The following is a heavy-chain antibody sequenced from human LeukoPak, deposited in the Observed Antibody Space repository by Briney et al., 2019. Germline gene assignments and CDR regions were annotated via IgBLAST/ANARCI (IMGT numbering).Heavy chain of an antibody. J-gene: IGHJ4*02. V-gene: IGHV3-7*03. Sequence: GGSLRLSCAASGFTFSSYWMSWVRQAPGKGLEWVANIKQDGSEKYYVDSVKGRFTISRDNAKNSLYQQMNSLRAEDTAVYYCARVLTDWSSSVYYFDYWGQGTLVTVSS. CDR1: GFTFSSYW. CDR2: IKQDGSEK. D-gene: IGHD3-9*01. CDR3: ARVLTDWSSSVYYFDY.